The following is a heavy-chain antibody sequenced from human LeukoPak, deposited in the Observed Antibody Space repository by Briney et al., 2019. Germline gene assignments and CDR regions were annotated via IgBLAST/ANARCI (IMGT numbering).Heavy chain of an antibody. CDR1: EFTFRSYS. Sequence: GGSLRLSCAGSEFTFRSYSMNWVRQAPGKGLEWVANIKQDGSEKYYVDSVKGRFTISRDNAKNSLYLHMDSLRADDTAVYYCARDLTAGRARGSSDSWGQGTLVTVSS. V-gene: IGHV3-7*01. CDR3: ARDLTAGRARGSSDS. CDR2: IKQDGSEK. D-gene: IGHD6-13*01. J-gene: IGHJ4*02.